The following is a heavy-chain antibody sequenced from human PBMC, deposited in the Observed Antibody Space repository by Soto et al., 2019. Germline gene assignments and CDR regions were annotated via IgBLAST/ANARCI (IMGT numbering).Heavy chain of an antibody. CDR3: AGLLGYCSSTSCRATQFDP. V-gene: IGHV1-69*13. Sequence: ASVKVSCKASGGTFSSYAISWVRQAPVQGLEWMGGIIPIFGTANYAQKFQGRVTITADESTSTAYMELSSLRSEDTAVYYCAGLLGYCSSTSCRATQFDPWGQGTLVTVSS. J-gene: IGHJ5*02. CDR2: IIPIFGTA. D-gene: IGHD2-2*01. CDR1: GGTFSSYA.